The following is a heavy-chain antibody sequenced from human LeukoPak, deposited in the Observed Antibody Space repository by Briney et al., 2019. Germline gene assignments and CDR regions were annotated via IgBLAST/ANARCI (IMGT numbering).Heavy chain of an antibody. CDR3: ARGSVVAFYYDFWSGYHQGFDY. D-gene: IGHD3-3*01. CDR2: MNPNSGNT. J-gene: IGHJ4*02. V-gene: IGHV1-8*01. CDR1: GYTFTSYD. Sequence: ASVKVSCKASGYTFTSYDINWVRQATGQGLEWMGWMNPNSGNTGYAQKFQGRVTMTRNTSISTAYMELSSLRSEDTAVYYCARGSVVAFYYDFWSGYHQGFDYWGQGTLVTVSS.